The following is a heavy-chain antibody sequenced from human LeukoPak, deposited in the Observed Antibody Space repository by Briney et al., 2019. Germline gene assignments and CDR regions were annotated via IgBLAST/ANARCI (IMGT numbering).Heavy chain of an antibody. J-gene: IGHJ4*02. V-gene: IGHV3-53*01. CDR1: GFTFSSYA. CDR3: AREGITGTTSPYFDY. Sequence: GGSLRLSCATSGFTFSSYAMSWVRQAPGKGLEWVSVIYSGGSTYYADSVKGRFTISKDNSKNTLYLQINSLRAEDTAVYSCAREGITGTTSPYFDYWGQGTLVTVSS. D-gene: IGHD1-20*01. CDR2: IYSGGST.